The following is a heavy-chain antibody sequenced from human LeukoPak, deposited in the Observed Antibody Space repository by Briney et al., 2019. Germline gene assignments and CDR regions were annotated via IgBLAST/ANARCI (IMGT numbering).Heavy chain of an antibody. D-gene: IGHD2-15*01. CDR3: ARETGYCSGGSCYSTRYNWFDP. J-gene: IGHJ5*02. Sequence: GGSLRLSCGASGFTVSSNYMSWVRQAPGKGLEWVSVIYSGGSTYYADSVKGRFTISRDNSKNTLYLQMNSLRAEDTAVYYCARETGYCSGGSCYSTRYNWFDPWGQGTLVTVSS. V-gene: IGHV3-66*01. CDR2: IYSGGST. CDR1: GFTVSSNY.